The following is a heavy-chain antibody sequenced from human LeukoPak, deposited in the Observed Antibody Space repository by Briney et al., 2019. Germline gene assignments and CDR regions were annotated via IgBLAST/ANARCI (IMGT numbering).Heavy chain of an antibody. CDR1: GGSISSGGYS. Sequence: SETLSLTCAVSGGSISSGGYSWSWIRQPPGKGLEWIGYIYHSGSTYYNPSLKSRVTISVDRSKNQFSLKLSSVTAADTAVYYCAREGYYGMDVWGQGTTVTVSS. CDR3: AREGYYGMDV. V-gene: IGHV4-30-2*01. CDR2: IYHSGST. J-gene: IGHJ6*02.